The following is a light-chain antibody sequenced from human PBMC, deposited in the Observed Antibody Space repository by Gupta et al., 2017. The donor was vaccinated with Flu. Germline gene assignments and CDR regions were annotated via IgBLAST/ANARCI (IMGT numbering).Light chain of an antibody. CDR2: RAS. Sequence: PSTLSASVGDTVTITCRASQSISSWLAWYQHKPGKAPNFLIYRASTLESGVPSRFIGSGSGTKFTLTISSLQPDDFATYYCQQYNTSPYTFGQGTKLEIK. CDR1: QSISSW. J-gene: IGKJ2*01. V-gene: IGKV1-5*03. CDR3: QQYNTSPYT.